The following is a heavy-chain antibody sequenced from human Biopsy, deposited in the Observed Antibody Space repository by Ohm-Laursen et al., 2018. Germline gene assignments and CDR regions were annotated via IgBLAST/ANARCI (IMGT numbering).Heavy chain of an antibody. J-gene: IGHJ3*01. V-gene: IGHV3-48*03. CDR1: GSAFNLYE. CDR3: ARLNSGTYDASDL. Sequence: GSLRLSCAASGSAFNLYEMNWVRQAPGKGMEWISYIYGGGSPVSYADSVKGRFTISRDNAQNSPYLHMNSLRAEDTAVYYCARLNSGTYDASDLWGQGTMVIVSS. D-gene: IGHD1-26*01. CDR2: IYGGGSPV.